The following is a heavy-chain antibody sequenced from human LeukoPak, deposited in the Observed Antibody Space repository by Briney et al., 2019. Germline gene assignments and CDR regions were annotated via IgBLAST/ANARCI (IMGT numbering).Heavy chain of an antibody. Sequence: QPSETLSLTCTVSGGSISSYYWSWIRQPPGKGLEWIGYIYYSGSTNYNPSLKSRVTIPVDTSKNQFSLKLSSVTAADTAVYYCARARGGVSWFDPWGQGTLVTVSS. D-gene: IGHD2-8*02. V-gene: IGHV4-59*01. CDR1: GGSISSYY. CDR2: IYYSGST. CDR3: ARARGGVSWFDP. J-gene: IGHJ5*02.